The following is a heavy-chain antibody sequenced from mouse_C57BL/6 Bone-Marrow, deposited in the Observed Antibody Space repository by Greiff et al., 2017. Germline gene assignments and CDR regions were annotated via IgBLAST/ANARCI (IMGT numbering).Heavy chain of an antibody. CDR2: ISSGGSYT. J-gene: IGHJ2*01. CDR3: ARRRGVFDY. CDR1: GFTFSSYG. V-gene: IGHV5-6*01. Sequence: EVHLVESGGDLVKPGGSLKLSCAASGFTFSSYGMSWVRQTPDKRLEWVATISSGGSYTYYPDSVKGRFTISRDNAKNTLYLQMSSLKSEDTAMYYCARRRGVFDYWGQGTTLTVSS.